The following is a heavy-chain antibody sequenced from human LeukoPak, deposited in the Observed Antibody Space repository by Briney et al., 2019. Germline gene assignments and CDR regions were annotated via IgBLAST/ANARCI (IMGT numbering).Heavy chain of an antibody. J-gene: IGHJ4*02. Sequence: ASVKVSCKASGGTFSSYAISWVRQAPGHGLEWMGGIIPIFGAANYGKKFQGRVTITADESRSTAYMELSSLRSEDTAVYYCARDGPREGEQWLPLDYWGQGTLVTVSS. V-gene: IGHV1-69*13. CDR3: ARDGPREGEQWLPLDY. D-gene: IGHD6-19*01. CDR1: GGTFSSYA. CDR2: IIPIFGAA.